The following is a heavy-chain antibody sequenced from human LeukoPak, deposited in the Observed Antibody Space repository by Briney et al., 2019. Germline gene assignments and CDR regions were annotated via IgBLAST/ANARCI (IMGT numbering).Heavy chain of an antibody. V-gene: IGHV3-74*01. CDR2: INSDGSST. CDR3: ARDRHLWFGGNYYYGMDV. J-gene: IGHJ6*02. Sequence: AGGSLRLSCAASGFTFSSYWMHWVRHAPGKGLGWVSRINSDGSSTSYADSVKGRFTISRDNAKNTLYLQMNSLRAEDTAVYYCARDRHLWFGGNYYYGMDVWGQGTTVTVSS. CDR1: GFTFSSYW. D-gene: IGHD3-10*01.